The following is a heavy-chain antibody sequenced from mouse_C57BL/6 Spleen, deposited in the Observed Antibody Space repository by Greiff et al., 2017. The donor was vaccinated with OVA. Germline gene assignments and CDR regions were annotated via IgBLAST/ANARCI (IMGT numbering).Heavy chain of an antibody. CDR2: ISSGSSTI. CDR1: GFTFSDYG. D-gene: IGHD1-1*01. Sequence: DVQLVESGGGLVKPGGSLKLSCAASGFTFSDYGMHWVRQAPEKGLEWVAYISSGSSTIYYADTVKGRFTISRDNAKNTLFLQMTSLRSEDTAMYYCARPYYGSSYGYFDVWGTGTTVTVSS. CDR3: ARPYYGSSYGYFDV. J-gene: IGHJ1*03. V-gene: IGHV5-17*01.